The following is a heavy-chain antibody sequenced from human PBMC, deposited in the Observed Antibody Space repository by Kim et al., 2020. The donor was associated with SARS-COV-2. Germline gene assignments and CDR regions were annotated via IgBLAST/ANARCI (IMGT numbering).Heavy chain of an antibody. CDR1: AFTFSTYW. CDR2: IKRDGSEK. Sequence: GGSLRLSCAASAFTFSTYWMNWVRQAPGKGLEWVASIKRDGSEKYYVDSVKGRFTISRDNAKDSLYLQMNSLRAEDTAVYFCARSLGYCGVSDCYEAGGMDVWGQGTTVTVSS. CDR3: ARSLGYCGVSDCYEAGGMDV. D-gene: IGHD2-15*01. V-gene: IGHV3-7*03. J-gene: IGHJ6*02.